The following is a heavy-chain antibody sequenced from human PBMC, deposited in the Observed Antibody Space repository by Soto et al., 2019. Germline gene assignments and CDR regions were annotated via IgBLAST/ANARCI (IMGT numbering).Heavy chain of an antibody. D-gene: IGHD2-8*01. CDR2: LSGSGDST. CDR1: GFTFSSYS. V-gene: IGHV3-23*01. J-gene: IGHJ4*02. Sequence: EVQLLESGGGLVQPGGSLRLSCAASGFTFSSYSMTWVRQAPGKGLEWVSVLSGSGDSTYYADSVKGRFTISRDNSKNTLYLQMDSLRAEDTAVYYCARVMANLPWYFDYWGQGTLVTVSS. CDR3: ARVMANLPWYFDY.